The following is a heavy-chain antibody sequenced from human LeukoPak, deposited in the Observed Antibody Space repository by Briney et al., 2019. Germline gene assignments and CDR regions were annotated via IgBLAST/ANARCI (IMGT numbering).Heavy chain of an antibody. V-gene: IGHV3-7*05. Sequence: AGYLRFSCAASGFTFSNTWMTWVRQAPGKELEWLANIKKDGSNKYYVDSVKGRFTISRDNAKDSLYLQMDSLRAEDTAVYYCARDSFWTRFDPWGQGTLVTVSS. D-gene: IGHD3/OR15-3a*01. J-gene: IGHJ5*02. CDR3: ARDSFWTRFDP. CDR1: GFTFSNTW. CDR2: IKKDGSNK.